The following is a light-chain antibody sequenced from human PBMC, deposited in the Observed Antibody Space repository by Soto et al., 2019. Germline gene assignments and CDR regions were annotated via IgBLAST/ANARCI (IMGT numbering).Light chain of an antibody. J-gene: IGKJ5*01. CDR3: QQRSNWPLIT. Sequence: VMTQSPATLSLSPGERPTLSCRASESVSSSYLAWYQQKPGQAPXLXXFGASSRATGTPDRFSGSGSGTDFTLTISRLEPEDFAVYYCQQRSNWPLITFGQGTRLEIK. CDR2: GAS. V-gene: IGKV3D-20*02. CDR1: ESVSSSY.